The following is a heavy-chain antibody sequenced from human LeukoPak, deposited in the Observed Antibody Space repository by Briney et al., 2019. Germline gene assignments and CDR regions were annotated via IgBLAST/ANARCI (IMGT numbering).Heavy chain of an antibody. V-gene: IGHV5-51*01. CDR2: ISPEDSDT. CDR1: GYRFTDYW. CDR3: ARYRGDYVSLPSPFDY. D-gene: IGHD4-17*01. Sequence: GESLKISCKGSGYRFTDYWIGWVRQMPGKGLEWMGIISPEDSDTRYSPSFQGQVTISADESTSTAYLQWSSLKASDTALYYCARYRGDYVSLPSPFDYWGQGTLVTVSS. J-gene: IGHJ4*02.